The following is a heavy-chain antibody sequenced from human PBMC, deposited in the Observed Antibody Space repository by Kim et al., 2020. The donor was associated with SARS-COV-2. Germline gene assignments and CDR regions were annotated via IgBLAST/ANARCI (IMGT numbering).Heavy chain of an antibody. D-gene: IGHD5-18*01. CDR2: FNAGNGNT. V-gene: IGHV1-3*01. CDR1: GYTFTSYA. CDR3: ARYHRGYSSGQSYFDY. Sequence: ASVKVSCKASGYTFTSYAMHWVRQAPGQRLEWMGWFNAGNGNTKYSQKFQGRVTITRDTSASTAYMELSSLRSEDTAVYYCARYHRGYSSGQSYFDYWGQGTLVTVSS. J-gene: IGHJ4*02.